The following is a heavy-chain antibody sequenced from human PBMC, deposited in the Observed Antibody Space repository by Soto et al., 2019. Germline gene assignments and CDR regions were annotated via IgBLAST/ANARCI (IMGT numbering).Heavy chain of an antibody. Sequence: QVQLQESGPGLVKPSETLSLTCTVSGDSIRSYYWSWIRQPPGKGLEWIGYIYYSGSTNYNPSLKSQVTISVDTSKNQFSLKLSSVTAADTAVYYGARLSMMTFGGIRKDAFDVWGQGTMVTVSS. CDR3: ARLSMMTFGGIRKDAFDV. CDR2: IYYSGST. J-gene: IGHJ3*01. D-gene: IGHD3-16*01. V-gene: IGHV4-59*08. CDR1: GDSIRSYY.